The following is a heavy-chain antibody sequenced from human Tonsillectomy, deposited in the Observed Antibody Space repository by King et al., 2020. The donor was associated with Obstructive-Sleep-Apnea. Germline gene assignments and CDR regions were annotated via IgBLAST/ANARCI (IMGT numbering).Heavy chain of an antibody. J-gene: IGHJ6*02. CDR3: ASGTEGAYYYGSGSYRYYYYYGMDV. D-gene: IGHD3-10*01. V-gene: IGHV3-7*01. CDR1: GFTFSSYW. Sequence: VQLVESGGGLVQPGGSLRLSCAASGFTFSSYWMSWVRQAPGKGLEWVANIKQDGSEKYYVDSVKGRFTISRDNAKNSLYLQMNSLRAEDKAVYYCASGTEGAYYYGSGSYRYYYYYGMDVWGQGTTVTVSS. CDR2: IKQDGSEK.